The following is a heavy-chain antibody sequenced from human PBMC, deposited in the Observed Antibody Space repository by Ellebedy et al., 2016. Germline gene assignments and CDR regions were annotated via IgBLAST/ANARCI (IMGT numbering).Heavy chain of an antibody. CDR1: GFDVSNYG. D-gene: IGHD1-1*01. CDR2: VSSDDTHK. J-gene: IGHJ6*03. CDR3: AKATTTLGFHMDV. Sequence: GESLKIPXAASGFDVSNYGTHWVRQAPGKGLEWVAIVSSDDTHKLYGDAVRGRFIVSRDNSKDIVYLQMNSLGPEDTAVYFCAKATTTLGFHMDVWGIGTRVTVSS. V-gene: IGHV3-30*18.